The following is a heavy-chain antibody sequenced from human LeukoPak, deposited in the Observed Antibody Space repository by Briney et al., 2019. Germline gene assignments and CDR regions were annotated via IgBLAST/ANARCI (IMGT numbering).Heavy chain of an antibody. CDR2: ISSDGSST. D-gene: IGHD3-22*01. Sequence: GGSLRLSCAASGFTFSRYWMHWVRQAPGKGLVWVSRISSDGSSTGYADSVKGRFTISRDNAKNTLYLQMNSLRAEDTAVYYCASANDYDSSGYFHYWGQGSLVTVSS. CDR3: ASANDYDSSGYFHY. J-gene: IGHJ4*02. V-gene: IGHV3-74*01. CDR1: GFTFSRYW.